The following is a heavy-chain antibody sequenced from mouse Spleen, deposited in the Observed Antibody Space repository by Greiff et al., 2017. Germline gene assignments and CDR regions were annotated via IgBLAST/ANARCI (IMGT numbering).Heavy chain of an antibody. CDR3: AREYRYDGGYFDV. J-gene: IGHJ1*01. CDR1: GFTFSDYY. D-gene: IGHD2-14*01. Sequence: EVQRVESEGGLVQPGSSMKLSCTASGFTFSDYYMAWVRQVPEKGLEWVANINYDGSSTYYLDSLKSRFIISRDNAKNILYLQMSSLKSEDTATYYCAREYRYDGGYFDVWGAGTTVTVSS. V-gene: IGHV5-16*01. CDR2: INYDGSST.